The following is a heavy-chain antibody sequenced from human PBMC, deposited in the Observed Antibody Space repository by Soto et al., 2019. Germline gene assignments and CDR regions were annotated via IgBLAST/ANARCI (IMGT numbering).Heavy chain of an antibody. CDR2: VYSGGAT. J-gene: IGHJ4*02. V-gene: IGHV3-53*04. CDR1: GFTVSSNY. Sequence: PGGSQRLSCAAFGFTVSSNYMTWVRLAPGKGLEWVSLVYSGGATHYAASVKGRFTISTHSSQNTLFLQMNSLRTEDTATYYCVRGRYGSEIHWGQGTKVTVPQ. CDR3: VRGRYGSEIH. D-gene: IGHD3-10*01.